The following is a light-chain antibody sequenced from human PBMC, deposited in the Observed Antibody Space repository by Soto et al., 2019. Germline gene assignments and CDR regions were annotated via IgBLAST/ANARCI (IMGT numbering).Light chain of an antibody. Sequence: EIALTQSPGTLALSPGERATLSCRASERIYSAYLGWYQQKPGQAPRLLIYGGSTRATGIPARVSGSGSGTEFTLTISSLQSEDFAVYYCQQYNNWPITFGQGTRLEI. CDR3: QQYNNWPIT. J-gene: IGKJ5*01. CDR1: ERIYSAY. CDR2: GGS. V-gene: IGKV3-15*01.